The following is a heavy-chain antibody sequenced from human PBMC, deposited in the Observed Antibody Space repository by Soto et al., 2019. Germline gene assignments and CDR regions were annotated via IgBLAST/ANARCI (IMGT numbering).Heavy chain of an antibody. CDR1: GDSFSSDRYF. CDR2: ISYTGDT. V-gene: IGHV4-61*01. Sequence: XGTLALPCRVSGDSFSSDRYFGTWIRQPPGKGLEWIAYISYTGDTNYNPSLKSRVTISVDTSRNQFSLTLTSVTAADTAVYFCARIVVGATVDLWGQGSLVTVSS. CDR3: ARIVVGATVDL. J-gene: IGHJ5*02. D-gene: IGHD1-26*01.